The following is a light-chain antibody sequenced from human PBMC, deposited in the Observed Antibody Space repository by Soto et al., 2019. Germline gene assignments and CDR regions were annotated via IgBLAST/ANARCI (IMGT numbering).Light chain of an antibody. Sequence: DIQMTQSPSSLSASVGDRVTITCRASQSISNYLNWYQQKPGKAPKLLIYAASSLQSGVTSRFSGSGSGTDFTLTISSLQPEDFATYYCQQSYSIPLTFGQGTKLEIK. CDR1: QSISNY. J-gene: IGKJ2*01. V-gene: IGKV1-39*01. CDR3: QQSYSIPLT. CDR2: AAS.